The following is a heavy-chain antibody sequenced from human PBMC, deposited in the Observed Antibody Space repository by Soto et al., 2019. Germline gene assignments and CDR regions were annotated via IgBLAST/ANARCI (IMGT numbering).Heavy chain of an antibody. CDR3: SYCGGDCYSWGIPD. CDR1: GGTFSSYA. Sequence: QVQLVQSGAEVKKPGSSVKVSCKASGGTFSSYAISWVRQAPGQGLEWMGGIIPIFGTANYAQKFQGRVTITVDESTITAYMELSSLRSEDTAVYYCSYCGGDCYSWGIPDWGQGTLVTVSS. CDR2: IIPIFGTA. V-gene: IGHV1-69*01. J-gene: IGHJ4*02. D-gene: IGHD2-21*02.